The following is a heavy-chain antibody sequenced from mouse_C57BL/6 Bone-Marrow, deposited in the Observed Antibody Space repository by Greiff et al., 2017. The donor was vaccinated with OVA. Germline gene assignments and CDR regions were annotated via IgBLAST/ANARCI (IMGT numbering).Heavy chain of an antibody. V-gene: IGHV14-4*01. D-gene: IGHD2-1*01. CDR1: GFNFKDDY. CDR3: TSYGSFDY. Sequence: DVQLQESGAELVRPGASVKLSCTASGFNFKDDYMHWVKQRPEQGLEWIGWIDPENGDTEYASKFQGKATITADTSSNTAYLQLSSLTSEDTAVYYCTSYGSFDYWGQGTTLTVSS. J-gene: IGHJ2*01. CDR2: IDPENGDT.